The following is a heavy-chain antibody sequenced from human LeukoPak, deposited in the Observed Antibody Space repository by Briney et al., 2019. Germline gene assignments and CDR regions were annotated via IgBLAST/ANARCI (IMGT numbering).Heavy chain of an antibody. CDR3: ARGVYYYYYMDV. J-gene: IGHJ6*03. Sequence: GGSLRLSCAASGFTVSSNYMSWVRQAPGKGLEWVSVIYSGGSTYYADSVKGRFTISRDNSKNTLYLQMNSLRAEDTAVYYCARGVYYYYYMDVWGKGTTVTISS. V-gene: IGHV3-66*01. CDR1: GFTVSSNY. CDR2: IYSGGST.